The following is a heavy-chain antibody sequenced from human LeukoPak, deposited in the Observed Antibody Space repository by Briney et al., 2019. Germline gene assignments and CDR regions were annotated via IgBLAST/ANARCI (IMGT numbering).Heavy chain of an antibody. V-gene: IGHV4-59*11. CDR1: GGSISYHR. Sequence: PSEALSLTCTVSGGSISYHRWTWIRQPPGGGLEWIGYAQDGGYTSGNCSLKSRVTVTVDTATNQVSLTQTSVTPADAAVYYCARGVAGSLRLVTPGHYFDQWGQGTLVTVSP. CDR3: ARGVAGSLRLVTPGHYFDQ. D-gene: IGHD3-16*01. CDR2: AQDGGYT. J-gene: IGHJ4*02.